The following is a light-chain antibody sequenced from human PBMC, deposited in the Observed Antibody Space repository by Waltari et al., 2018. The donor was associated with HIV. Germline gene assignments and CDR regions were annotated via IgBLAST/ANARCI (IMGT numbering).Light chain of an antibody. Sequence: QSTLTQPPSASGSPGQSVTISCTGTSSYIGGYNSVPWYQQHPGKAPKLIMTEVTKRPSGVPDRFSGSKSGNTASLTVSGLQADDEALYYCSSFAPTNKFYVLFGGGTTLTVL. J-gene: IGLJ2*01. CDR3: SSFAPTNKFYVL. V-gene: IGLV2-8*01. CDR2: EVT. CDR1: SSYIGGYNS.